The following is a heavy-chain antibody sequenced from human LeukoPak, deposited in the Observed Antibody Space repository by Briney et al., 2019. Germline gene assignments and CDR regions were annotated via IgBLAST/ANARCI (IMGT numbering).Heavy chain of an antibody. Sequence: GGSLRLSCAASGFTFSSYAMSWARQAPGKGLEWVSSLSSSSTYVYYADSVKGRFTISRDNAKNSLYLQMNSLRAEDTAVYYCATVRCSGGSCFYNFDHWGQGSLVTVSS. J-gene: IGHJ4*02. CDR2: LSSSSTYV. D-gene: IGHD2-15*01. V-gene: IGHV3-21*01. CDR1: GFTFSSYA. CDR3: ATVRCSGGSCFYNFDH.